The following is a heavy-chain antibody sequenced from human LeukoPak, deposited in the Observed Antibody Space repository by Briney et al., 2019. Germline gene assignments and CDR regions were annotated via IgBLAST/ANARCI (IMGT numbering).Heavy chain of an antibody. CDR2: ISAYNGNT. CDR3: ARDFFHGHCSGLTCFLLDS. D-gene: IGHD2-15*01. J-gene: IGHJ4*02. CDR1: GYTFTRYG. Sequence: ASVKVSCKASGYTFTRYGITWVRQAPGQGLEWMGWISAYNGNTNYAQKFQGRLTVTTDTSTNTAYMELRSLRPDDTAVYYCARDFFHGHCSGLTCFLLDSWGQGSLATVSS. V-gene: IGHV1-18*01.